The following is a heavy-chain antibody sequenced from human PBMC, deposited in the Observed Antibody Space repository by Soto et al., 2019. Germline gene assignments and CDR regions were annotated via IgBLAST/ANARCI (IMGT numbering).Heavy chain of an antibody. J-gene: IGHJ4*02. CDR1: GFTFSTHG. CDR2: IDGSGGST. V-gene: IGHV3-23*01. Sequence: PGGSLRLSCAASGFTFSTHGMSWVRQAPGKGLDWVSAIDGSGGSTYYADSVKGRFTISRDNSKNTLYLQMSSLRSEDTAVYYCAAVPSDFWSGYYYFDYWGQGTLVTVSS. CDR3: AAVPSDFWSGYYYFDY. D-gene: IGHD3-3*01.